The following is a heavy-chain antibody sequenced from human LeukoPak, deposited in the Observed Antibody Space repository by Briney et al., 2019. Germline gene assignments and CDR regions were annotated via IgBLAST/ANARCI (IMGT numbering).Heavy chain of an antibody. J-gene: IGHJ4*02. CDR3: ARGTLNIPGEQGAFDY. D-gene: IGHD1-14*01. CDR1: GFTFSSYS. CDR2: ISTSSSYI. Sequence: PGGSLRLSCAASGFTFSSYSMNWVRQAPGKGLEWVSSISTSSSYIYYADSVKGRFTISRDTAKKSVNLQMNSLRAEDTAVYYCARGTLNIPGEQGAFDYWGQGTLVTVSS. V-gene: IGHV3-21*01.